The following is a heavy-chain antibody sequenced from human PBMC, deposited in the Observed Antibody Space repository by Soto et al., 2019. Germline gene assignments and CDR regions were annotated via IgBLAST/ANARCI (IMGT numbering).Heavy chain of an antibody. D-gene: IGHD2-2*01. Sequence: PSETLSLTCTVSGGSISSSSYYWGWIRQPPGKGLEWIGSIYYSGSTYYNPSLKSRVTISVDTSKNQFSLELSSVTAADTAVYYCARRVGGSYCSSASCYEGHWFDPWGQGTLVTVSS. V-gene: IGHV4-39*01. CDR1: GGSISSSSYY. CDR3: ARRVGGSYCSSASCYEGHWFDP. CDR2: IYYSGST. J-gene: IGHJ5*02.